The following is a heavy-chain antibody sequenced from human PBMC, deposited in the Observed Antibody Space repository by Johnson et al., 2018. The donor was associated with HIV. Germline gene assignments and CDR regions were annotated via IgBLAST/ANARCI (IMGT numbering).Heavy chain of an antibody. V-gene: IGHV3-7*04. Sequence: VQLVESGGGVVQPGRSLRLSCAASGFTFSSYAMHWVRQAPGKGLEWVANIKQYGSEKYYVDSVKGRFTISRDNAKNTLYLQMNSLRAEDTAVYYCTRGWGYAFDVWGQGTMVTVSS. CDR3: TRGWGYAFDV. CDR1: GFTFSSYA. J-gene: IGHJ3*01. CDR2: IKQYGSEK. D-gene: IGHD3-16*01.